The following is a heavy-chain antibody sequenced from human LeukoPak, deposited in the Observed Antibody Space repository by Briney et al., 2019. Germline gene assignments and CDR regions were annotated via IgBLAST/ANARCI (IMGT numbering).Heavy chain of an antibody. CDR1: GFSLSTYA. CDR3: AKDTTAWWYHRAYMNV. CDR2: ISGSGDKT. V-gene: IGHV3-23*01. Sequence: GGSLRLSCAASGFSLSTYALSWVRQAPGGGLEWVAAISGSGDKTYHADSVKGRFTISKDNSENRLSLQMDSLRAEDTAVYFCAKDTTAWWYHRAYMNVRGKGTTVTVSS. D-gene: IGHD2-15*01. J-gene: IGHJ6*03.